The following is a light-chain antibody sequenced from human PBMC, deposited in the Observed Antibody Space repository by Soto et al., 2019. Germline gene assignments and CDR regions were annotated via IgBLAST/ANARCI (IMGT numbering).Light chain of an antibody. V-gene: IGLV5-45*02. CDR2: YKSDSDK. CDR1: SGINVGTYR. CDR3: MIWHSSAVV. Sequence: QLVLTQPSSLSASPGASASLTCTLRSGINVGTYRIYWYQQKPGSPPQYLLRYKSDSDKQQGSGVPSRFSGSKDASANAGILLISGLQSEDVADYYCMIWHSSAVVFGGGTKLTVL. J-gene: IGLJ2*01.